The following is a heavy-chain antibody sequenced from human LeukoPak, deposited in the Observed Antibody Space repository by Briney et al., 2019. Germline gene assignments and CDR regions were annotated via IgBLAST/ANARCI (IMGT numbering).Heavy chain of an antibody. CDR3: ARGLGVVTAQSEQPKPRYFDL. D-gene: IGHD2-21*02. Sequence: ASVKVSCKASGYTFISYGISWVRQAPGQGLEWMGWISGYNGNTNYAQNLQGRVTVTTDTSTSTAYMELRSLRSDDTAVYYCARGLGVVTAQSEQPKPRYFDLWGRGTQVTVSS. CDR1: GYTFISYG. J-gene: IGHJ2*01. CDR2: ISGYNGNT. V-gene: IGHV1-18*01.